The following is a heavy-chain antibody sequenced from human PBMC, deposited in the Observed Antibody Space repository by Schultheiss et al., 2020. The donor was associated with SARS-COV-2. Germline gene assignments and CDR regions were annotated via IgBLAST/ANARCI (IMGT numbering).Heavy chain of an antibody. CDR1: GFTFSSYS. CDR3: ARDPPKSPIAWGVDY. Sequence: GGSLRLSCAASGFTFSSYSMNWVRQAPGKGLEWVSSISSSSSYIYYADSVKGRFTISRDNAKNSLYLQMNSLRAEDTAVYYCARDPPKSPIAWGVDYWCQGTLVTVSS. J-gene: IGHJ4*02. V-gene: IGHV3-21*01. CDR2: ISSSSSYI. D-gene: IGHD3-16*01.